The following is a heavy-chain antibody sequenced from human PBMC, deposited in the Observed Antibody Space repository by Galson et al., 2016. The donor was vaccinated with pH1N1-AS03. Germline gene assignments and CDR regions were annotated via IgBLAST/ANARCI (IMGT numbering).Heavy chain of an antibody. Sequence: SLRLSCAASGFIFSSHGIHWVRQAPGKGLEWVALIWNHGKCKYYADSVKGRFTISRDDSKNTVYLQMNSLGAEDTAVYYCAKDDYSSAWYGGISDYWGQGTLVTVSS. CDR3: AKDDYSSAWYGGISDY. J-gene: IGHJ4*02. CDR1: GFIFSSHG. D-gene: IGHD6-19*01. V-gene: IGHV3-33*06. CDR2: IWNHGKCK.